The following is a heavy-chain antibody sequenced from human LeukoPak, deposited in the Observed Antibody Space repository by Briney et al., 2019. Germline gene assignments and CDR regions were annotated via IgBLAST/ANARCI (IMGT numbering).Heavy chain of an antibody. V-gene: IGHV4-34*01. CDR2: INHRGST. Sequence: PSETLSLTCAVYGGSFSYYYWNWIRQPPGKGLEWIGEINHRGSTNYNPSLKSRVTISVDTSKNQFSLKLSSVTAADTAVFYCARGPPGTRKAPIDSWGQGTLVTVSS. D-gene: IGHD1-1*01. CDR1: GGSFSYYY. J-gene: IGHJ4*02. CDR3: ARGPPGTRKAPIDS.